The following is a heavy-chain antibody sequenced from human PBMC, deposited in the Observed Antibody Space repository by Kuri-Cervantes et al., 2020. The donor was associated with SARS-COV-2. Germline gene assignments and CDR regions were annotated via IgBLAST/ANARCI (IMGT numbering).Heavy chain of an antibody. J-gene: IGHJ5*02. CDR1: GYTFTSYA. V-gene: IGHV1-3*01. CDR2: SNAGNGNT. Sequence: ASVKVSCKASGYTFTSYAMHWVRQAPGQRLEWMGWSNAGNGNTNYAQKLQGRVTMTTDTSTSTAYMELRSLRSDDTAVYYCARFRVQLERRHPLSWFDPWGQGTLVTVSS. CDR3: ARFRVQLERRHPLSWFDP. D-gene: IGHD1-1*01.